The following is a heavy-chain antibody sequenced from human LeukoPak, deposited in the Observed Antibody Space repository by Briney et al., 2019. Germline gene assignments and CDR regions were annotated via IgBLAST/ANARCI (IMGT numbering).Heavy chain of an antibody. V-gene: IGHV4-38-2*01. CDR3: ARRDYYDSSGYYFDY. CDR1: GYSISSGYY. Sequence: PSETLSLTCAVSGYSISSGYYWGWIRQPPGKGLEWIGSIYHSGSTYYNPSLKSRVTISVDTSKNQFSLKLSFVTAADTAVYYCARRDYYDSSGYYFDYWGQGTLVTVSS. CDR2: IYHSGST. D-gene: IGHD3-22*01. J-gene: IGHJ4*02.